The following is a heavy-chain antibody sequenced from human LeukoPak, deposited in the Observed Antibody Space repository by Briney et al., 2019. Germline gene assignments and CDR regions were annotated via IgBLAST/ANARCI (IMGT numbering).Heavy chain of an antibody. V-gene: IGHV3-23*01. CDR1: GFTFSSYA. D-gene: IGHD3-3*01. Sequence: GGSLRLSCAASGFTFSSYAMSWVRQAPGKGLEWVSAISGSGGSTYYADSVKGRFTISRDNAKNSLYLQMNSLRAEDTAVYYCARGGDDFWSGYYMAYWGQGTLVTVSS. CDR2: ISGSGGST. J-gene: IGHJ4*02. CDR3: ARGGDDFWSGYYMAY.